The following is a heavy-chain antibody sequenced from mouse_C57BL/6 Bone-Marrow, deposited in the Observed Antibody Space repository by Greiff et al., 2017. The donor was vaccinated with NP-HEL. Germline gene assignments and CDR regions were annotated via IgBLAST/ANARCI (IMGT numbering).Heavy chain of an antibody. V-gene: IGHV1-4*01. CDR2: INPSSGYT. CDR3: ARYDGYFSWFAY. Sequence: VKLMESGAELARPGASVKMSCKASGYTFTSYTMHWVKQRPGQGLEWIGYINPSSGYTKYNQKFKDKATLTADKSSSTAYMQLSSLTSEDSAVYYCARYDGYFSWFAYWGQGTLVTVSA. J-gene: IGHJ3*01. CDR1: GYTFTSYT. D-gene: IGHD2-3*01.